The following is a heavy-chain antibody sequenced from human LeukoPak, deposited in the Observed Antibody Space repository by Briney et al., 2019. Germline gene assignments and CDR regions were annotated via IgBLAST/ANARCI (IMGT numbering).Heavy chain of an antibody. J-gene: IGHJ4*02. CDR1: GYSFTNFW. D-gene: IGHD3-22*01. CDR2: MYPGDSDT. Sequence: GESLKISCKGSGYSFTNFWIGWVRQMPGTRLECMGIMYPGDSDTRYSPSFQGQVTISADKSISTAYLQWSSLKASDTAMYYCARSPDSSAYAYYFDYWAQGTLVTVSS. CDR3: ARSPDSSAYAYYFDY. V-gene: IGHV5-51*01.